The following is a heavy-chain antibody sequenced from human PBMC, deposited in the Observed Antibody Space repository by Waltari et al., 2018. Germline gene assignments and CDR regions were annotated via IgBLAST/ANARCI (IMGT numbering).Heavy chain of an antibody. J-gene: IGHJ4*02. CDR1: GVSLIGTNY. D-gene: IGHD1-1*01. Sequence: QVHLQESGPGLVQPSGTLSLTCDVSGVSLIGTNYWSWVRQPPGKGLEWIGEIFHSGNTNYNSSLNSRVTISMDTSKNQFSLTLISVTAADTAVYYCVRNQWKVSLFDFWGQGAKVSVSS. CDR2: IFHSGNT. V-gene: IGHV4-4*02. CDR3: VRNQWKVSLFDF.